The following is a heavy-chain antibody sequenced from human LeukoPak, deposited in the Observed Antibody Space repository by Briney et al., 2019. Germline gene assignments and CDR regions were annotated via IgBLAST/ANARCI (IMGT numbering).Heavy chain of an antibody. D-gene: IGHD6-13*01. V-gene: IGHV7-4-1*02. Sequence: ASVKVSCKASGYTFTSYAMNWVRQAPGQGLEWMGWINTNTGNPTYAQGFTGRFVFSLDTSVSTAYLQISSLKAEDTAVYYCARELSSWYKNGAFDIWGQGTMVTVSS. J-gene: IGHJ3*02. CDR3: ARELSSWYKNGAFDI. CDR1: GYTFTSYA. CDR2: INTNTGNP.